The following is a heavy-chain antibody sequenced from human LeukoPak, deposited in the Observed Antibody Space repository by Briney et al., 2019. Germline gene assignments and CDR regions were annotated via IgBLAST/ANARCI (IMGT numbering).Heavy chain of an antibody. CDR1: GFTFSSYS. V-gene: IGHV3-7*01. D-gene: IGHD3-10*01. CDR2: IKEDGSEK. CDR3: ARTIRGY. Sequence: GGSLRLSCAASGFTFSSYSMNWVRQAPGKGLEWVANIKEDGSEKYYVDSVKGRFTISRDNAKNSLYLQMNSLRAEDTAVYYCARTIRGYWGQGTLVTVSS. J-gene: IGHJ4*02.